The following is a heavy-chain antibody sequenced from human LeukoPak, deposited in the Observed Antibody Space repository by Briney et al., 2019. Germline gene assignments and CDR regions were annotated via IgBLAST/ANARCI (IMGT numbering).Heavy chain of an antibody. V-gene: IGHV4-4*07. Sequence: SETLSLTCAVSGGSISGYYCNWIRQPAGKGLEWIGRIYTSGCIYTSGNTNYNPSLKSRVTMSVDTSKNQISLKLSSVTAADTAVYYCARDQDTAMVPNDNWFDPWGQGTLVTVSS. CDR2: IYTSGCIYTSGNT. D-gene: IGHD5-18*01. CDR3: ARDQDTAMVPNDNWFDP. J-gene: IGHJ5*02. CDR1: GGSISGYY.